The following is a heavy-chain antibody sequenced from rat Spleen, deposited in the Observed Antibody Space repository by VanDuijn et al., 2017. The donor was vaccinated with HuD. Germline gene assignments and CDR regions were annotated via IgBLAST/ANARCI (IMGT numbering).Heavy chain of an antibody. D-gene: IGHD1-11*01. V-gene: IGHV5-19*01. CDR1: GFTFSNYG. Sequence: EVQLVESGGGLVQPGRSLKLSCAASGFTFSNYGMHWIRQAPTKGLEWVASISPSGGSTYYRDSVKGRFTISRDNAKSTLYMQMDSLRSEGTATFYCATGRGYFDYWGQGVMVTVSS. J-gene: IGHJ2*01. CDR3: ATGRGYFDY. CDR2: ISPSGGST.